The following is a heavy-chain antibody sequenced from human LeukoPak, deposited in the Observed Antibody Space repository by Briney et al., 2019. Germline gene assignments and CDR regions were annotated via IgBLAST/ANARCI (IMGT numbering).Heavy chain of an antibody. CDR2: ISESGGST. J-gene: IGHJ4*02. CDR1: GFTFTGYA. CDR3: AREVGIAAAGTS. Sequence: GGSLRLSCAASGFTFTGYAMTWVRQAPGKGLEWVSHISESGGSTHYADSVKGRFTISRDNAKNSLYLQMNSLRAEDTAVYYCAREVGIAAAGTSWGQGTLVTVSS. D-gene: IGHD6-13*01. V-gene: IGHV3-23*01.